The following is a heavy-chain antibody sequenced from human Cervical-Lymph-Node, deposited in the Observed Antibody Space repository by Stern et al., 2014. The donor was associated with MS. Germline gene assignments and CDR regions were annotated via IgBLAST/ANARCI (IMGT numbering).Heavy chain of an antibody. CDR1: GYSFANYW. CDR2: IYPVDSDT. CDR3: ARPLGSGAIYFDY. Sequence: EVQLVESGAEVKKPGESLKISCKGSGYSFANYWIGWVRQMPGKGLEWMGIIYPVDSDTTYNPSFQGQVTISADKSISTAYLQWSSLKASDSAMYYCARPLGSGAIYFDYWGQGTLVTVSS. V-gene: IGHV5-51*03. D-gene: IGHD1-26*01. J-gene: IGHJ4*02.